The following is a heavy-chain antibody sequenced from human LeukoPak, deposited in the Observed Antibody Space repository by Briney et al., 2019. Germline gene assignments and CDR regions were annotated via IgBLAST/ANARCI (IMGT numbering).Heavy chain of an antibody. CDR3: ARGYGSGSLPV. D-gene: IGHD3-10*01. CDR1: GYTFTGYY. J-gene: IGHJ6*04. V-gene: IGHV1-46*01. CDR2: INPSGGST. Sequence: ASVKVSCKASGYTFTGYYMHWVRQAPGQGLEWMGIINPSGGSTSYAQKFQGRVTMTRDMSTSTVYMELSSLRSEGTAVYYCARGYGSGSLPVWGKGTTVTVSS.